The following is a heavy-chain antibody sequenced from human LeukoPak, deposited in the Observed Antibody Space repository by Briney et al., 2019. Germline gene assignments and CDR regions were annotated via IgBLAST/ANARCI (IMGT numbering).Heavy chain of an antibody. V-gene: IGHV1-46*01. CDR1: GYTFTSYY. Sequence: ASVKVSCKASGYTFTSYYMHWVRQAPGQGLEWMGITNPSGGSTSYAQKFQGRVTMTRDTSTSTLYMELSSLRSDDTAVYYCGRSPPLAARFDPWGQGTLVTVSS. CDR2: TNPSGGST. D-gene: IGHD6-25*01. CDR3: GRSPPLAARFDP. J-gene: IGHJ5*02.